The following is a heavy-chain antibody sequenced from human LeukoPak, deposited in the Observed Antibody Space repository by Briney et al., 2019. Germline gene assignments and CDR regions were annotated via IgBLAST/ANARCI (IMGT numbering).Heavy chain of an antibody. CDR1: GFAFSSYA. Sequence: GGSLRLSCAASGFAFSSYAMTWVRQAPGKGLEWVSVILDTGATFYADSVKGRFTISRDNSKNTLYLQMNSLRADDTAIYYCAKAPFRLLYYYFDYWGQGTLVTVSS. CDR3: AKAPFRLLYYYFDY. J-gene: IGHJ4*02. CDR2: ILDTGAT. D-gene: IGHD2-2*02. V-gene: IGHV3-23*01.